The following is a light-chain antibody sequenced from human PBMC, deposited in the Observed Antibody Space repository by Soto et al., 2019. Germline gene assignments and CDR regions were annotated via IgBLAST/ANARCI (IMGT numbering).Light chain of an antibody. Sequence: QAVVTQPPSLSGAPGQRITISCTGTSSNLGAAFAVQWYQQLPGTAPKLLIYYNNNRPSGVPDRFSGSKSGTSAFLAITGLQADDEADYYCQSYDSSLSGHVVFGGGTQVTVL. V-gene: IGLV1-40*01. J-gene: IGLJ2*01. CDR3: QSYDSSLSGHVV. CDR2: YNN. CDR1: SSNLGAAFA.